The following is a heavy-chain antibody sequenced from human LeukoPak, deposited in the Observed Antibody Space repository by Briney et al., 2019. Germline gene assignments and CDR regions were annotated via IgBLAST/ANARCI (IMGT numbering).Heavy chain of an antibody. V-gene: IGHV3-23*01. Sequence: PGGSLRLSCAASGFTFSSYAMSWVRQAPGKGLEWVSAISGSGGSTYYADSVKGRFTISRDNSKNTLYLQMNSLRAEDTAVYYCAKELARGYCSGGSCLGEADYFDYWGQGTLVTVSS. CDR1: GFTFSSYA. D-gene: IGHD2-15*01. CDR2: ISGSGGST. J-gene: IGHJ4*02. CDR3: AKELARGYCSGGSCLGEADYFDY.